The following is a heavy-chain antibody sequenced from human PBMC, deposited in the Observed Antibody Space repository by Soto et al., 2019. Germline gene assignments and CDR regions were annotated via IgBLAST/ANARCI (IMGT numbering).Heavy chain of an antibody. D-gene: IGHD6-6*01. Sequence: QVQLVQSGAEVKKPGASVKVSCKASGYTFISYGISWVRPAPGQGLEWMGWISSYNGNTNYAQKLQGRVTMTTDTATSTAYRERRSLRADDTAVYYCARDRPTSSIRARDYYYAMDVWGQGTTVTVSS. CDR1: GYTFISYG. CDR2: ISSYNGNT. V-gene: IGHV1-18*01. J-gene: IGHJ6*02. CDR3: ARDRPTSSIRARDYYYAMDV.